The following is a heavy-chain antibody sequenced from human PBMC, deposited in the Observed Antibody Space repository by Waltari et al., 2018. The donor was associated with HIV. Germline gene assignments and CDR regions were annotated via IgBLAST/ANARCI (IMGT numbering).Heavy chain of an antibody. D-gene: IGHD2-15*01. CDR2: INPDGSRT. J-gene: IGHJ6*02. CDR1: GFTFTNYW. Sequence: GGGVVQPGGSLRLSCAASGFTFTNYWMHWVRQVPGKGLVWVSRINPDGSRTNYADSVEGRFSISRDNARNTLYLQINSLRAEDTAVYYCAGAPDCGGGSCSGYNYYGMHVWGQGATVTVSS. CDR3: AGAPDCGGGSCSGYNYYGMHV. V-gene: IGHV3-74*01.